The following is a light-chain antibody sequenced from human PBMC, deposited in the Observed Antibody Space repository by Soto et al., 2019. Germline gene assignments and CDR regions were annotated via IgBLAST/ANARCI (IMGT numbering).Light chain of an antibody. CDR1: SRDVGGQNY. V-gene: IGLV2-8*01. CDR3: CSHAGNNNYV. Sequence: QSVLTQPPSASGSPGQPVAISCTGTSRDVGGQNYVSWYQQHPGKAPKLIIYAVSNRPSGVPDRFSGSKSGNTASLTISGLRAEDEADYYCCSHAGNNNYVFGTGTKLTVL. J-gene: IGLJ1*01. CDR2: AVS.